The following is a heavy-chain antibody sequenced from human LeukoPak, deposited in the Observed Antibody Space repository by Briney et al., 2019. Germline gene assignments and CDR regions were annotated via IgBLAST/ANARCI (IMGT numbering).Heavy chain of an antibody. CDR2: ISDSGST. CDR3: ARVFRGAVTSNWFDP. V-gene: IGHV4-59*11. J-gene: IGHJ5*02. Sequence: PSETLSLTCTVSGGSINGHHWTWIRLSPGKGLEWIGYISDSGSTNYNPSLKSRVIMSLEASKTEFSLRLNSVTAADTAVYYCARVFRGAVTSNWFDPWGQGTLVTVSS. CDR1: GGSINGHH. D-gene: IGHD4-17*01.